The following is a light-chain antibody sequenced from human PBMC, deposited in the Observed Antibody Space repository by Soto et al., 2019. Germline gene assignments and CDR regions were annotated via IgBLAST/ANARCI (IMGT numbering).Light chain of an antibody. Sequence: DIPMTQSPSSLSASVGDRVTITCRASQSISSYLNWYQQKPGKAPKLLIYAASSLQSGVPSRFSGSGSGTDFTLTISSLQPEDFAVYYCQQRSNWPFTFGPGTTVDFK. V-gene: IGKV1-39*01. J-gene: IGKJ3*01. CDR1: QSISSY. CDR2: AAS. CDR3: QQRSNWPFT.